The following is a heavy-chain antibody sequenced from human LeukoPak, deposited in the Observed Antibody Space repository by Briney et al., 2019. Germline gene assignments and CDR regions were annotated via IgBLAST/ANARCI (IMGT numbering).Heavy chain of an antibody. D-gene: IGHD6-19*01. CDR3: ARAHVSHYLEVAGNYYYYGMDV. V-gene: IGHV1-46*01. CDR1: GYTFTSYY. Sequence: ASVKVSCKASGYTFTSYYMHWVRQAPGQGLEWMGIINPSGGSTSYAQKFQGRVTMTRDTSTSTVYMELSSLRSEDTAVYYCARAHVSHYLEVAGNYYYYGMDVWGQGTTVTVSS. J-gene: IGHJ6*02. CDR2: INPSGGST.